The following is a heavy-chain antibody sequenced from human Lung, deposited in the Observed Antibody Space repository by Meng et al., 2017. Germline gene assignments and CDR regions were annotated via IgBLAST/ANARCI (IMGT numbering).Heavy chain of an antibody. J-gene: IGHJ4*02. V-gene: IGHV1-18*01. D-gene: IGHD6-19*01. CDR1: GYTFTTYG. CDR3: ARDRQWLFDY. CDR2: IDPGNGNR. Sequence: QAHLVQSGIEVKKAGASVKVSCKASGYTFTTYGISWLRQAPGQGLEWMGWIDPGNGNRDFAEKFQDRLTMSNDTSSSTVYMQLTRLTADDAAVYYCARDRQWLFDYWGQGALVTVSS.